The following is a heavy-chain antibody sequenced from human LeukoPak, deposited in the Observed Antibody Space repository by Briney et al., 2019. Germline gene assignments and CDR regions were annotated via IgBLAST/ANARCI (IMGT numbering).Heavy chain of an antibody. CDR3: ARGYVFGGYGLSYYFDY. CDR2: MNPNSGNT. Sequence: ASVKVSCKASGYTFTSYDINWVRQATGQGLEWMGWMNPNSGNTGYAQKFQGRVTITRNTSISTAYMELSSLRSEDTAVYYCARGYVFGGYGLSYYFDYWGQGTLVTVSS. D-gene: IGHD2-15*01. CDR1: GYTFTSYD. J-gene: IGHJ4*02. V-gene: IGHV1-8*03.